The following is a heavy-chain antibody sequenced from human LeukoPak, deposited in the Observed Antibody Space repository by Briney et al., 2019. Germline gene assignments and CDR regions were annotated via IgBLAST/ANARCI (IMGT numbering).Heavy chain of an antibody. CDR1: GFIVSDYW. D-gene: IGHD2-15*01. J-gene: IGHJ4*02. Sequence: GGSLRLSCAASGFIVSDYWMHWVRQTPGKGLVWVSRINSDGSSTRYADSVKGRFTISRGNAKNTLDLQMSSLRAEDTAVYYCARVDCSGGSCYFDYWGQGTLVTVSS. V-gene: IGHV3-74*01. CDR3: ARVDCSGGSCYFDY. CDR2: INSDGSST.